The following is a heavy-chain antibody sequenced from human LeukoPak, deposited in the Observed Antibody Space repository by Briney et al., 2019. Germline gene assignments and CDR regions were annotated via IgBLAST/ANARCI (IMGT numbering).Heavy chain of an antibody. D-gene: IGHD5-24*01. J-gene: IGHJ4*02. CDR3: ARGAGYLHLRAVYFDF. CDR2: SVPIFGTA. Sequence: SVKVSCKTSGGSFRDYTISWVRQAPGQGLEWMGRSVPIFGTANYAHKFQGRVTLSADESSSTAYMELSSLRSEDTAIYYCARGAGYLHLRAVYFDFWGQGTLITVSS. CDR1: GGSFRDYT. V-gene: IGHV1-69*13.